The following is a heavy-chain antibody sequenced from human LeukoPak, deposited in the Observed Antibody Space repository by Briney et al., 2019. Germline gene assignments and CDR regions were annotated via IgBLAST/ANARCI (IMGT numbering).Heavy chain of an antibody. V-gene: IGHV4-34*01. J-gene: IGHJ3*02. Sequence: SETLSLTCAVYGGSFSGYYWSWIRQPPGKGLEWIGEINHSGSTNYNPSLKSRVTISVDTSKNQFSLKLSSVTAADTAVYYCARHGRYDFWSGSDAFDIWGQGTMVTVSS. CDR1: GGSFSGYY. CDR2: INHSGST. CDR3: ARHGRYDFWSGSDAFDI. D-gene: IGHD3-3*01.